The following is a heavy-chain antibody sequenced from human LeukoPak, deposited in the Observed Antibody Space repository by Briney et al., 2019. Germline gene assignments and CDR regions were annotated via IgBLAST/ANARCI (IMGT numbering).Heavy chain of an antibody. CDR2: IKQDGSEK. Sequence: PGGSLRLSCAASGLTFSSYWMSWVRQAPGKGLEWVANIKQDGSEKYYVDSVKGRFTISRDNAKNSLYLQMNSLRAEDTAVYYCRAVAGDFDYWGQGTLVTVSS. V-gene: IGHV3-7*01. D-gene: IGHD6-19*01. CDR3: RAVAGDFDY. J-gene: IGHJ4*02. CDR1: GLTFSSYW.